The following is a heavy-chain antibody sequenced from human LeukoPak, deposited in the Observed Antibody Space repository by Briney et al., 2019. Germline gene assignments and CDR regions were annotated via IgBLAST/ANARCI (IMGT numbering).Heavy chain of an antibody. J-gene: IGHJ4*02. CDR2: IKSKTDGGTT. V-gene: IGHV3-15*07. CDR1: GFTFSNAW. D-gene: IGHD1-1*01. CDR3: TRDRGAYNLYDY. Sequence: PGGSLRLSCAASGFTFSNAWMNWVRQAPGKGLEWVGRIKSKTDGGTTDYAAPVKGRFTISRDDSKAIAYLQMNSLKTEDTAVYHCTRDRGAYNLYDYWGQGTLATVSS.